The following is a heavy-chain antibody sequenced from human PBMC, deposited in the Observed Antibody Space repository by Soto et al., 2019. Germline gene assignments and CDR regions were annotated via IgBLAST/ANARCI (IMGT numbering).Heavy chain of an antibody. CDR2: TRNKANSYTT. Sequence: EVQLVESGGGLVQPGGSLRLSCAASGFTFSDHYMDWVRQAPGKGLEWVGRTRNKANSYTTEYAASVKGRFTISRDDSKNSLYLQMNSLKTEDTAVYYCARDGAVAGPDAFDIRGQGTMVTVSS. CDR3: ARDGAVAGPDAFDI. J-gene: IGHJ3*02. D-gene: IGHD6-19*01. V-gene: IGHV3-72*01. CDR1: GFTFSDHY.